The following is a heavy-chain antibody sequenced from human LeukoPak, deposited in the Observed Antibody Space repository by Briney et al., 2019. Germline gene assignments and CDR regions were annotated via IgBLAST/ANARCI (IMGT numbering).Heavy chain of an antibody. CDR2: FDPEDGET. Sequence: ASVKVSCKVSGYTLTELSMHWVRQDPGKGLEWMGGFDPEDGETFYAQKFQGRVTMTEDTSTDTAYMELSSLRSEDTAVYYCATLSRRVMGDAFDIWGQGTMVTVSS. CDR1: GYTLTELS. CDR3: ATLSRRVMGDAFDI. D-gene: IGHD2-8*01. V-gene: IGHV1-24*01. J-gene: IGHJ3*02.